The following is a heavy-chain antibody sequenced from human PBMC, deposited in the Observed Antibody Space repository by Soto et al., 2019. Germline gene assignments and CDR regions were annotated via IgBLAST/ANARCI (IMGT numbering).Heavy chain of an antibody. CDR1: GHTLNELS. J-gene: IGHJ4*02. V-gene: IGHV1-24*01. CDR3: TTGSYDSSNFHPQEVDS. D-gene: IGHD3-22*01. CDR2: YNSEDAET. Sequence: ASVKVSCKVSGHTLNELSMHWVRQAPGKGLEWMGGYNSEDAETIYAQNFQGRVTMTEDTSTDTAYMEMSSLTSKDTAVYYCTTGSYDSSNFHPQEVDSWGQRTLVTVCS.